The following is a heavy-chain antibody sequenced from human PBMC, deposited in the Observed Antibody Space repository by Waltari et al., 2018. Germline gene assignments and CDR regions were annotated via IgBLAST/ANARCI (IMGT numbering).Heavy chain of an antibody. D-gene: IGHD3-3*01. V-gene: IGHV1-8*02. Sequence: QVQLVQSGAEVLRPGASVKVSCQASGYTFINYEINWVRQAAGQGLEWIWCGNPNSGAKGYAQRFKGRIPMTGDTSIGIAYMELSNLRSDDTAVLYCARGRDVFANFDYNWFDPWGQGTLVTVSS. J-gene: IGHJ5*02. CDR3: ARGRDVFANFDYNWFDP. CDR1: GYTFINYE. CDR2: GNPNSGAK.